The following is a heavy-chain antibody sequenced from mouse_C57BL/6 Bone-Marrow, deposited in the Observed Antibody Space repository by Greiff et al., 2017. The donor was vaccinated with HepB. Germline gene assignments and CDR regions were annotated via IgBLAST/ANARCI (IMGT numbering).Heavy chain of an antibody. V-gene: IGHV1-63*01. J-gene: IGHJ1*03. CDR3: ARGRFYYGSSHWYFDV. CDR1: GYTFTNYW. CDR2: IYPGGGYT. Sequence: QVQLQQSGAELVRPGTSVKMSCKASGYTFTNYWIGWAKQRPGHGLEWIGDIYPGGGYTNYNEKFKGKATLTADKSSSTAYMQFSSLTSEDSAIYYCARGRFYYGSSHWYFDVWGTGTTVTVSS. D-gene: IGHD1-1*01.